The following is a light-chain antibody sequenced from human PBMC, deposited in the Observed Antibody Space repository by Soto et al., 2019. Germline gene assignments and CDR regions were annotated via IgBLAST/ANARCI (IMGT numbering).Light chain of an antibody. Sequence: EIVMTQSPATLSVSPGERATLSCRASQSVSSNLAWYQQKHGQAPRLLIYGASTRATGIPARFSGSGSGTDLTRSMRSLQSEDFAVYYCKQYNNWPPTYGVGQRTQVDIK. CDR3: KQYNNWPPTYG. CDR1: QSVSSN. J-gene: IGKJ2*03. CDR2: GAS. V-gene: IGKV3-15*01.